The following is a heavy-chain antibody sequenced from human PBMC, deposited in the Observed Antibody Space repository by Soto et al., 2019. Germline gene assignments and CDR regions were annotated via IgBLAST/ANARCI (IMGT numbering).Heavy chain of an antibody. Sequence: GGSLRLSCAASGFTFSSYWMHWVRQAPGKGLVWVSRINSDGSSTSYADSVKGRFTISRDNAKNTLYLQMNSLRAEDTAVYYCARVRYSYGHFDYWGQETLVTVSS. CDR1: GFTFSSYW. CDR3: ARVRYSYGHFDY. D-gene: IGHD5-18*01. CDR2: INSDGSST. J-gene: IGHJ4*02. V-gene: IGHV3-74*01.